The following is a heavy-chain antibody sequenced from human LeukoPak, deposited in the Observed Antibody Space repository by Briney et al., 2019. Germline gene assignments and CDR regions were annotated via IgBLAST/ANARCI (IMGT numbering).Heavy chain of an antibody. Sequence: GGSLRLSCSASGFPFSTLGMHWVRQAPGKGLEWVSAISGSGGSTYYADSVKGRFTISRDNAKNTLYLQMNSLRAEDTAVYYCATSLGPLTEYWGQGTLVTVSS. V-gene: IGHV3-23*01. CDR2: ISGSGGST. CDR1: GFPFSTLG. CDR3: ATSLGPLTEY. J-gene: IGHJ4*02. D-gene: IGHD7-27*01.